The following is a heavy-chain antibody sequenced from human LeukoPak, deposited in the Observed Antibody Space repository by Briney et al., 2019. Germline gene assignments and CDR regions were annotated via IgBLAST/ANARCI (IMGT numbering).Heavy chain of an antibody. Sequence: SQTLSLTCAVSGGSIGSGGYSWSWIRQPPGKGLEWIGYIYHSGSTYYNPSLKSRVTISVDRSKNQFSLKLSSVTAADTAVYYCASSYYYDSSGYHPNVPFDYWGQGTLVTVSS. CDR2: IYHSGST. V-gene: IGHV4-30-2*01. D-gene: IGHD3-22*01. CDR1: GGSIGSGGYS. J-gene: IGHJ4*02. CDR3: ASSYYYDSSGYHPNVPFDY.